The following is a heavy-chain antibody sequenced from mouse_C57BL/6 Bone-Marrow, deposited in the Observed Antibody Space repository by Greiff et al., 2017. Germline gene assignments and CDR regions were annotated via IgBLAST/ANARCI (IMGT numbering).Heavy chain of an antibody. CDR3: TTSNYFDY. CDR1: GSNFKDDY. V-gene: IGHV14-4*01. CDR2: IDPENGDT. Sequence: VQLKESGAELVRPGASVKLSCTASGSNFKDDYMHWVKQRPEQGLVWIGCIDPENGDTEYASKFKGKATITADTSSTTANLQLRSLTSEDTAVYYCTTSNYFDYWGQGTTLTVSS. J-gene: IGHJ2*01. D-gene: IGHD5-1*01.